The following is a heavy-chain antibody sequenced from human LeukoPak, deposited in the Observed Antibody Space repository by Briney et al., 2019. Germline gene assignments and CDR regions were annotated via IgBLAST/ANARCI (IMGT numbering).Heavy chain of an antibody. CDR3: SRDDGPFGGVRFDH. CDR1: GDTLTALS. Sequence: GASVKVSCMVSGDTLTALSMHWVRQAPGKGLEWMGGFHPEDGETIYAQKFQGRVTMTRDTSTSTAYMELRSLRYDDTAVYYCSRDDGPFGGVRFDHWGQGTLVTVSS. V-gene: IGHV1-24*01. J-gene: IGHJ4*02. D-gene: IGHD3-16*01. CDR2: FHPEDGET.